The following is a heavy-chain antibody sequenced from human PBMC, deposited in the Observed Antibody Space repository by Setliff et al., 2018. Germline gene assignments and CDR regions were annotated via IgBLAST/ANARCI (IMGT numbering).Heavy chain of an antibody. CDR3: ARTGTYRYFDY. CDR2: INHSGST. D-gene: IGHD1-1*01. Sequence: PSETLSLTCAASGGSFSDYYWTWIRQPPGKGLEWIGEINHSGSTKCNPSLKSRVTISVDTSKNQFSLKLSSVTAADTAVYYCARTGTYRYFDYWGQGALVTVSS. V-gene: IGHV4-34*01. J-gene: IGHJ4*02. CDR1: GGSFSDYY.